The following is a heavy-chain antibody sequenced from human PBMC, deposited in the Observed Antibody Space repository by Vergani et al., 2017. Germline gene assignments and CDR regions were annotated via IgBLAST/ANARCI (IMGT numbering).Heavy chain of an antibody. J-gene: IGHJ3*02. CDR1: GGTFSSYA. Sequence: QVQMVQSGAEVKKPGSSVKVSCKASGGTFSSYAISWVRQAPGQGLEWMGGIIPIFGTANYAQKFQGRVTITADESTSTAYMELGSLRSEDTAVYYCARGKYPVGCTNGGCYTSERGVDAFDIWGQGTMVTVSS. CDR2: IIPIFGTA. CDR3: ARGKYPVGCTNGGCYTSERGVDAFDI. D-gene: IGHD2-8*01. V-gene: IGHV1-69*01.